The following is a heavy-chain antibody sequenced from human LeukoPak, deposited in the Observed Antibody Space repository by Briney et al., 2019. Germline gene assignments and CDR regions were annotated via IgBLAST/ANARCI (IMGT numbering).Heavy chain of an antibody. D-gene: IGHD2-2*01. J-gene: IGHJ6*02. Sequence: ASVKVSCKVSGYTLTELSMHWVRQAPGQGLEWMGWINPNSGGTNYAQKFQGWVTMTRDTSISTAYMELSRLRSDDTAVYYCARVGSSSTSYNYYYGMDVWGQGTTVTVSS. V-gene: IGHV1-2*04. CDR2: INPNSGGT. CDR1: GYTLTELS. CDR3: ARVGSSSTSYNYYYGMDV.